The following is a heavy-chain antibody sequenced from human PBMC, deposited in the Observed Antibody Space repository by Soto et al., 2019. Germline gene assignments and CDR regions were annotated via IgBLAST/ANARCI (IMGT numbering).Heavy chain of an antibody. CDR1: GDSISSSKW. D-gene: IGHD1-26*01. Sequence: PSETLSLTCAVSGDSISSSKWWSWVRQPPGKGLEWIGYIYYSGSTNYNPSLKSRVTISVDTSKNQFSLKLSSVTAADTAVYYCARVVGGGSYYFDYWGQGTLVTVSS. CDR3: ARVVGGGSYYFDY. J-gene: IGHJ4*02. V-gene: IGHV4-4*02. CDR2: IYYSGST.